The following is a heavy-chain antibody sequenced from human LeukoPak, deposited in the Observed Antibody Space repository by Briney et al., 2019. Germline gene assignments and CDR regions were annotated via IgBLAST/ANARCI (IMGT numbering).Heavy chain of an antibody. CDR1: GFTFSSYG. Sequence: GGSLRLSCAASGFTFSSYGMSWVRQAPGKGLEWVSVIYSGGSTYYADSVKGRFTISRDNSKNTLYLQMNSLRAEDTAVYYCAIRVTVTTEIWGQGTLVTVSS. CDR2: IYSGGST. CDR3: AIRVTVTTEI. D-gene: IGHD4-17*01. J-gene: IGHJ4*02. V-gene: IGHV3-66*01.